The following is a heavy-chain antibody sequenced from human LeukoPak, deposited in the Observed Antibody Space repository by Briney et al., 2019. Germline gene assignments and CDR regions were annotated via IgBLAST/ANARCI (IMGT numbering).Heavy chain of an antibody. CDR1: GFTFSSYS. Sequence: GGSLRLSCAASGFTFSSYSMNWVRQAPGKGLEWVSYISSSSSTIYYADSVKGRFTISRDNAKNPLHLQMNSLRGEDTAVYYCARGRVSLDVWGKGTTVTVSS. V-gene: IGHV3-48*04. CDR3: ARGRVSLDV. CDR2: ISSSSSTI. J-gene: IGHJ6*04.